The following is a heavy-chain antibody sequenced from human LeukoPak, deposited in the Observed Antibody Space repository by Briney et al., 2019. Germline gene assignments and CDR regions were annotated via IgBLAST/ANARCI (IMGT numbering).Heavy chain of an antibody. CDR2: IRFDGSNK. D-gene: IGHD3-10*01. CDR1: GFTFSSYG. J-gene: IGHJ4*02. CDR3: AKDSKGWKTYYYASGSYHFDY. Sequence: GGSLRLSCAASGFTFSSYGMHWVRQAPGKGLEWVAFIRFDGSNKYYADSVKGRFTISRDNSKNTLYLQMNSLRPEDTAVYYCAKDSKGWKTYYYASGSYHFDYWGQGTLVTVSS. V-gene: IGHV3-30*02.